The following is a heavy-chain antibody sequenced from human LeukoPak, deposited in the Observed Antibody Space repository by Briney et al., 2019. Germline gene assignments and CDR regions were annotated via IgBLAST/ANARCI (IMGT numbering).Heavy chain of an antibody. CDR3: ASDSGYSSGWSSYNWFDP. CDR2: INPNSGGT. CDR1: GYTFTGYY. V-gene: IGHV1-2*02. Sequence: GASVKFSCKASGYTFTGYYMHWVRQAPGQGLEWMGWINPNSGGTNYAQKFQGRVTMTRDTSISTAYMELSRLRSDDTAVYYCASDSGYSSGWSSYNWFDPWGQGTLVTVSS. D-gene: IGHD6-19*01. J-gene: IGHJ5*02.